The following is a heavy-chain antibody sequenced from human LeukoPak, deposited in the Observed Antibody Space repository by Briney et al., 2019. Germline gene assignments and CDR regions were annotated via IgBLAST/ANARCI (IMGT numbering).Heavy chain of an antibody. CDR1: GGSISSYY. V-gene: IGHV4-59*01. J-gene: IGHJ4*02. D-gene: IGHD3-22*01. CDR2: IYYSGST. Sequence: SETLSLTCTVSGGSISSYYWSWIRQPPGKGLEWIGYIYYSGSTNYNPSLKSRVTISVDTSKNQFSLKLSSVTAADTAVNYCARGGDSSGYPLFDYWGQGTLVTVSS. CDR3: ARGGDSSGYPLFDY.